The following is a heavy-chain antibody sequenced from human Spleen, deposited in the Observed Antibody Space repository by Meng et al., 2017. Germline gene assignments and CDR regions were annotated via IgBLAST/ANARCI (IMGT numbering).Heavy chain of an antibody. CDR2: IYYSGST. CDR3: ARGGTYYYDSSGYYLFDY. CDR1: GGSISNYY. Sequence: SETLSLTCTVSGGSISNYYWSWIRQPPGKGLEWIGYIYYSGSTNYNPSLKSRVTISVDTSKNQFSLKLSSVTAADTAVYYCARGGTYYYDSSGYYLFDYWGQGTRVTFSS. J-gene: IGHJ4*02. V-gene: IGHV4-59*01. D-gene: IGHD3-22*01.